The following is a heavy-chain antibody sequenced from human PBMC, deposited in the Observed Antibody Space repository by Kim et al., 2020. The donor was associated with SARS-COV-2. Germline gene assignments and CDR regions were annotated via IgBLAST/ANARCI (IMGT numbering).Heavy chain of an antibody. D-gene: IGHD3-22*01. J-gene: IGHJ4*02. CDR1: GYTFTSYY. Sequence: ASVKVSCKASGYTFTSYYMHWVRQAPGQGLEWMGIINPSGGSTSYAQKFQGRVTMTRDTSTSTVYMELSSLRSEDTAVYYCARAFWGSNDGDKTYYYDSSGEVRYYFDYWGQGTLVTVSS. CDR2: INPSGGST. CDR3: ARAFWGSNDGDKTYYYDSSGEVRYYFDY. V-gene: IGHV1-46*01.